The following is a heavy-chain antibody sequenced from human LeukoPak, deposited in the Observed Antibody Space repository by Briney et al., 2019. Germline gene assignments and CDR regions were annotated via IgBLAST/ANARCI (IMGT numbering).Heavy chain of an antibody. D-gene: IGHD6-19*01. CDR2: IYTSGST. Sequence: SETLSLTCTVSGGSISSGSYYWSWIRQPAGKGLEWIGRIYTSGSTNYNPSLKSRVTISVDTSKNQFSLKLTSVTAADTAVYYCASRQWLAYWGQGTLVTVSS. CDR1: GGSISSGSYY. J-gene: IGHJ4*02. V-gene: IGHV4-61*02. CDR3: ASRQWLAY.